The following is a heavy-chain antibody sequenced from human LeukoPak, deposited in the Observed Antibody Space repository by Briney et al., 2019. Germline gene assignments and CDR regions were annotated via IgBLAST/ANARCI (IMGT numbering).Heavy chain of an antibody. V-gene: IGHV3-48*01. CDR3: ANSRNYYDSSGYFIGPDY. J-gene: IGHJ4*02. CDR2: IDISSTTK. CDR1: GFTFSSYW. Sequence: GGSLRLSCAASGFTFSSYWMSWVRQAPGKGLEWVSYIDISSTTKYYADSVKGRFTISRDNSKNTLYLQMNSLRAEDTAVYYCANSRNYYDSSGYFIGPDYWGQGTLVTVSS. D-gene: IGHD3-22*01.